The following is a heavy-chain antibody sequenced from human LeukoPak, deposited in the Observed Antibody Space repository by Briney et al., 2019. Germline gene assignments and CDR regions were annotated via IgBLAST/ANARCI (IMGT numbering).Heavy chain of an antibody. D-gene: IGHD3-22*01. CDR2: IYYSGST. J-gene: IGHJ4*02. CDR1: GGSISSYY. V-gene: IGHV4-59*08. CDR3: ARLTYYYDSSSYYYHPSFDY. Sequence: SETLSLTCTVSGGSISSYYWSWIRQPPGKGLEWIGYIYYSGSTNYNPSLKSRVTISVDTSKNQFSLKLSSVTAADTAVYYCARLTYYYDSSSYYYHPSFDYWGQGTLVTVSS.